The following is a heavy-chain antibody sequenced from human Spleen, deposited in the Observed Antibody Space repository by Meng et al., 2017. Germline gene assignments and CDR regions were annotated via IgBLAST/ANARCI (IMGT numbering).Heavy chain of an antibody. CDR2: IYWNDDK. D-gene: IGHD4-17*01. CDR1: GFSLSTSGVG. V-gene: IGHV2-5*01. CDR3: AHTVGAVDY. Sequence: QITFKESGPTLVKPTQNLPLTCTFSGFSLSTSGVGVGWIRQPPGKALEWLALIYWNDDKRYSPSLKSRLTITKDTSKNQVVLTMTNMDPVDTATYYCAHTVGAVDYWGQGTLVTVSS. J-gene: IGHJ4*02.